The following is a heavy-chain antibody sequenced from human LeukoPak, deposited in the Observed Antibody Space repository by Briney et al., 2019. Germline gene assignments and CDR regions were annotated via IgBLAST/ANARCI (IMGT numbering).Heavy chain of an antibody. CDR1: GFTFSSYA. J-gene: IGHJ4*02. CDR2: ISYDGSNK. V-gene: IGHV3-30-3*01. Sequence: GGSLRLSCAASGFTFSSYAMHWVRQAPGKGLEWVAVISYDGSNKYYADSVKGRFTISRDNSKNTLYLQMNSLRAEDTAVYYCARVEGGYCSGGSCLELHYWGQGTLVTVSS. CDR3: ARVEGGYCSGGSCLELHY. D-gene: IGHD2-15*01.